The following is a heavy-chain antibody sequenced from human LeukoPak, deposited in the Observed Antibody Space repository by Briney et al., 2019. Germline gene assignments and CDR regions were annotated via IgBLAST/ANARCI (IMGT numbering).Heavy chain of an antibody. CDR2: ITGDGGRT. J-gene: IGHJ4*02. Sequence: GGSLRLSCSASGLTFSFYAMHWVRQAPGKRPECVSAITGDGGRTYYADAVRGRFTISRDNSKNTLYLQMNGLRADDTAIYYCVKDPFYGGNPLYYLHYWGQGTLVTVSS. D-gene: IGHD4-23*01. V-gene: IGHV3-64D*06. CDR1: GLTFSFYA. CDR3: VKDPFYGGNPLYYLHY.